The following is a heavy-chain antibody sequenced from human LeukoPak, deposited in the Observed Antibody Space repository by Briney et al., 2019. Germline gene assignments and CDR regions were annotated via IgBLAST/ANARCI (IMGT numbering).Heavy chain of an antibody. V-gene: IGHV3-48*01. Sequence: GGSLRLSCAASGFTFSSYSMNWVRQAPGKGLEWVSYISGSSSTIYYADSVKGRFTISRDNAKNSLYLQMNSLRAEDTAVYYCARDSEYQLLDYWGQGTLVTVSS. CDR2: ISGSSSTI. CDR1: GFTFSSYS. CDR3: ARDSEYQLLDY. D-gene: IGHD2-2*01. J-gene: IGHJ4*02.